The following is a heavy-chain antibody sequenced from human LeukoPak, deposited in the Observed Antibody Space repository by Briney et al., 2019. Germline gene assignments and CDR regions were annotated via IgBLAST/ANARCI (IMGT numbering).Heavy chain of an antibody. CDR2: ISYDGSNK. V-gene: IGHV3-30*18. D-gene: IGHD6-13*01. Sequence: GGSLRLSCAASGFTCSSYGMHWVRQAPGKGLEWVAVISYDGSNKYYADSVKGRFTISRDNSKNTLYLQMNSLRAEDTAVYYCAKDAYSSSWSFDYWGQGTLVTVSS. CDR1: GFTCSSYG. CDR3: AKDAYSSSWSFDY. J-gene: IGHJ4*02.